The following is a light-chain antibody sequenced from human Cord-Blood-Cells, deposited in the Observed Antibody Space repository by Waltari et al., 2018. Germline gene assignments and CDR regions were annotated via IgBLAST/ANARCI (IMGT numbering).Light chain of an antibody. CDR2: DVS. CDR3: SSYTSSSTLLYV. Sequence: SALTQPASVSGSPGQSITISCTGTSSDVGGYNYVSRYQQHPGKAPKLMIYDVSNRPSGVSNRFSGSKSGNTASLTISGLQAEDEADYYCSSYTSSSTLLYVFGTGTKVTVL. V-gene: IGLV2-14*01. CDR1: SSDVGGYNY. J-gene: IGLJ1*01.